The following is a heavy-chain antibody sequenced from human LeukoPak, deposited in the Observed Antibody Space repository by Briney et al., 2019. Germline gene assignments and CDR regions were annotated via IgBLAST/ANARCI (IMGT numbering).Heavy chain of an antibody. V-gene: IGHV4-31*03. CDR3: AREIGNYYDSSGYQYYFDY. CDR2: IYYSGST. J-gene: IGHJ4*02. CDR1: GGSISSSSYY. Sequence: SETLPLTCTVSGGSISSSSYYWGWIRQPPGKGLEWIGYIYYSGSTYYNPSLKSRVTISVDTSKNQFSLKLSSVTAADTAVYYCAREIGNYYDSSGYQYYFDYWGQGTLVTVSS. D-gene: IGHD3-22*01.